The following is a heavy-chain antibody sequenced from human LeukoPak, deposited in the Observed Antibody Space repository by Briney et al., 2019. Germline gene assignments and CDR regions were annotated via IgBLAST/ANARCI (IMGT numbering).Heavy chain of an antibody. Sequence: PGGSLRLSCAGSGFTFSTYSMNWVRQAPGKGLEWVSSISGSSGSIYYADSVKDRFTISRDNAGNSLYLQMNSLRAEDTAVYYCARADPPGISFFDYWGQGALVTVSS. CDR1: GFTFSTYS. CDR2: ISGSSGSI. V-gene: IGHV3-21*06. D-gene: IGHD3-16*02. CDR3: ARADPPGISFFDY. J-gene: IGHJ4*02.